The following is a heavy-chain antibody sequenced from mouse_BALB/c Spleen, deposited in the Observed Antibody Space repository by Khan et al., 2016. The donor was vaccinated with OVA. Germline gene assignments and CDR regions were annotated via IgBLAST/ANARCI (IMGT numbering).Heavy chain of an antibody. D-gene: IGHD1-2*01. CDR1: GYSITSGYG. CDR2: ISYSGST. CDR3: ARTARIKY. Sequence: EVKLLELGPGLVKPSQSLSLTCTVTGYSITSGYGWNWIRQFPGNKLEWMDYISYSGSTNYNPSLKSRISITRDTSKNQFFLQLNSVTTEDTATYYCARTARIKYWGQGTTLTVSS. V-gene: IGHV3-2*02. J-gene: IGHJ2*01.